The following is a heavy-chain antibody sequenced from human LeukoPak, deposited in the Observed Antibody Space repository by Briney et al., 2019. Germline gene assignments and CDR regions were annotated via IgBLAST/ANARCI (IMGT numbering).Heavy chain of an antibody. V-gene: IGHV1-69*04. Sequence: SSVKVSCKASGCTFSSYAISWVRQAPAQGLEWMGRIIPILGIANYAQEFQGRVTLTADKSTSTAYMELSRLRSEDTAVYYCARVVITDSPQYYYDSSGYYYSSGGFDIWGQGTMVTVSS. CDR1: GCTFSSYA. J-gene: IGHJ3*02. D-gene: IGHD3-22*01. CDR2: IIPILGIA. CDR3: ARVVITDSPQYYYDSSGYYYSSGGFDI.